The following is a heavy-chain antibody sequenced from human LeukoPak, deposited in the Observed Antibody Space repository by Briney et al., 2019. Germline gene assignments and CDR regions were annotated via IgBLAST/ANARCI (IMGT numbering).Heavy chain of an antibody. CDR3: AKDQLSH. CDR1: GFTFSSYG. D-gene: IGHD2-2*01. CDR2: ISYDGSNK. V-gene: IGHV3-30*18. J-gene: IGHJ4*02. Sequence: PGRSLRLSCAASGFTFSSYGMHWVRQAPGKGLEWVAVISYDGSNKYYADSVRGRFTISRDNSKNTLYLQMNSLRAEDTAVYYCAKDQLSHRGQGTLVTVSS.